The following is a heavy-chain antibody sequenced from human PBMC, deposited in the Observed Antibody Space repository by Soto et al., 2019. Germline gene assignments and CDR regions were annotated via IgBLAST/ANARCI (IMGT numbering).Heavy chain of an antibody. CDR1: GGTFSTYA. Sequence: QVQLVQSGAEVKKTGSSVKVSCKCSGGTFSTYAITWVRQAPGQGLEWMGGIVPIHETTNYAQKFQGRVTITADKSTTTAYMELSSLRSEDTAVYYCARTLPTTMIGVGPKLAFDPWGQGTLVTVSS. D-gene: IGHD3-22*01. CDR2: IVPIHETT. CDR3: ARTLPTTMIGVGPKLAFDP. V-gene: IGHV1-69*06. J-gene: IGHJ5*02.